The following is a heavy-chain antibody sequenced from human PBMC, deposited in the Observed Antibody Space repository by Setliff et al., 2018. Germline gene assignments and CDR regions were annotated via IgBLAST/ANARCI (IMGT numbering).Heavy chain of an antibody. J-gene: IGHJ4*02. V-gene: IGHV1-18*01. CDR2: ISA. D-gene: IGHD2-2*01. CDR3: ARGPPDFVVVPAAAKFDY. CDR1: GYTFNNYG. Sequence: GASVKVSCKASGYTFNNYGINWVRQAPGQGLEWMGWISAYAQKFQGRVTMTTDTPTSTAYMELRSLRSDDTAVYYCARGPPDFVVVPAAAKFDYWGQGTLVTVSS.